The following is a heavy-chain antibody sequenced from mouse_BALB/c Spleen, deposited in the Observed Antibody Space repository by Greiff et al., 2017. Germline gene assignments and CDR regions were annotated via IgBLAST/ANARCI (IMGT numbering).Heavy chain of an antibody. CDR1: GYTFTSYY. Sequence: QVQLQQSGAELVKPGASVKLSCKASGYTFTSYYMYWVKQRPGQGLEWIGEINPSNGGTNFNEKFKSKATLTVDKSSSTAYMQLSSLTSEDSAVYYCTRSETVHCYAMDYWGQGTSVTVSS. J-gene: IGHJ4*01. CDR3: TRSETVHCYAMDY. V-gene: IGHV1S81*02. CDR2: INPSNGGT. D-gene: IGHD1-1*01.